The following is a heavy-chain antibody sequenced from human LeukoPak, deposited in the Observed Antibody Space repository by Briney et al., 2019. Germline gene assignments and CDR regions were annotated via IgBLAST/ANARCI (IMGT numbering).Heavy chain of an antibody. J-gene: IGHJ4*02. D-gene: IGHD5-18*01. Sequence: GGSLRLSCAASGSTFSSYAMHWVRQAPGKGLEWVAVISYDGSNKYYADSVKGRFTISRDNSKNTLYLQMNSLRAEDTAVYYCARRGYSYGIDYWGQGTLVTVSS. CDR2: ISYDGSNK. CDR1: GSTFSSYA. V-gene: IGHV3-30-3*01. CDR3: ARRGYSYGIDY.